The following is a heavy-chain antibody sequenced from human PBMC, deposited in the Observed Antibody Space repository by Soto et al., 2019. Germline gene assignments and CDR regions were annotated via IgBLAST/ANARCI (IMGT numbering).Heavy chain of an antibody. Sequence: SVKVSCKASGGTFSSCAISWVRQAPGQGLEWMGGIIPIFGTANYAQKFQGRVTITADESTSTAYMELSSLRSEDTAVYYCARILVVPAAIDYYYYYGMDVWGQGTTVTVSS. J-gene: IGHJ6*02. CDR2: IIPIFGTA. D-gene: IGHD2-2*02. V-gene: IGHV1-69*13. CDR1: GGTFSSCA. CDR3: ARILVVPAAIDYYYYYGMDV.